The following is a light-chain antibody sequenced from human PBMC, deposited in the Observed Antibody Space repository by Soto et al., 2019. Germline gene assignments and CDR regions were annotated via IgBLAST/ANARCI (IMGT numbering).Light chain of an antibody. CDR3: QQYNNWPWT. Sequence: EIVMTQSTATLSLSPGERATLSCRASQSVTSNFAWYQQKPGQAPRLLIYGASTRATGLPARFSGSGSGTESSLTISSLQSEDFAVYYCQQYNNWPWTFGQGTKVEIK. CDR1: QSVTSN. V-gene: IGKV3-15*01. J-gene: IGKJ1*01. CDR2: GAS.